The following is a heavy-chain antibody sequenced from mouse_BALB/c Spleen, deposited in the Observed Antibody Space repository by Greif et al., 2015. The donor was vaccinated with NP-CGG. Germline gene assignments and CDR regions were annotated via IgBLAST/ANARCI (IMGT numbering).Heavy chain of an antibody. J-gene: IGHJ4*01. V-gene: IGHV5-17*02. CDR2: ISSGSSTI. D-gene: IGHD2-3*01. Sequence: EVMLVESGGGLVQPGGSRKLSCAASGFTFSSFGMHWVRQAPEKGLEWVAYISSGSSTIYYADTVKGRFTISRDNPKNTLFLQMTSLRSEDTAMYYCARGYDGYYDYAMDYWGQGTSVTVSS. CDR3: ARGYDGYYDYAMDY. CDR1: GFTFSSFG.